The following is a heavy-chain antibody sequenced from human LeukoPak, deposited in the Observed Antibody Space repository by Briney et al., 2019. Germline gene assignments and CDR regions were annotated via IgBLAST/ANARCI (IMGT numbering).Heavy chain of an antibody. V-gene: IGHV4-59*01. CDR1: GGSISSYW. CDR3: ARGSGVTPVDY. CDR2: IYYSGST. D-gene: IGHD4-11*01. Sequence: SETLSLTCTVSGGSISSYWWSWVRQPPGKGLECIGYIYYSGSTNYNPSLKSRVTISVDTSKNQFSLKLSSVTAADTAVYYCARGSGVTPVDYWGQGTLVTVSS. J-gene: IGHJ4*02.